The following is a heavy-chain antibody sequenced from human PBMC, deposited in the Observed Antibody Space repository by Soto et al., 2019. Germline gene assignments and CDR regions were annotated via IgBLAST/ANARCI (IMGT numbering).Heavy chain of an antibody. D-gene: IGHD5-12*01. CDR2: LSGSGSTT. CDR1: GFSFGGYG. CDR3: AKASKGYTGYDLDY. J-gene: IGHJ4*02. V-gene: IGHV3-23*01. Sequence: EVQLLESGGDLVQPGGSLRLSCAASGFSFGGYGMSWVRQAPGKGLEWVSALSGSGSTTYYADSVRGRFIISRDNSRDTLFLQMNSLRAEDTAVYFCAKASKGYTGYDLDYWGQGNVVTVSP.